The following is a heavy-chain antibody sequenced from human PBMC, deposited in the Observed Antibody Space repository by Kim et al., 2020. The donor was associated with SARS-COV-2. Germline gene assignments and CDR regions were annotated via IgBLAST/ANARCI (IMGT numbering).Heavy chain of an antibody. V-gene: IGHV1-2*02. Sequence: PSSGGTNYAQKFQGRVTMTRDTSINTAYMELSSLTSDDTAVYYCARRPDPWGQGTLVTVSS. J-gene: IGHJ5*02. CDR2: PSSGGT. CDR3: ARRPDP.